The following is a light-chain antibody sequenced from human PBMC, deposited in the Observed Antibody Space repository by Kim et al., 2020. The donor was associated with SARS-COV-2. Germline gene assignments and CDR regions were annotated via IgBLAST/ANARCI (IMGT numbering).Light chain of an antibody. Sequence: DIQMTQSPSSLSASVGDRVTITCRASQGISHDLAWYQQKPGKVPKLLIFAASALHSGVPSRFSGSGSGTDFTLTISSLQPEDVATYYCQKYNGAPGTFGQGTKVDIK. J-gene: IGKJ1*01. V-gene: IGKV1-27*01. CDR2: AAS. CDR3: QKYNGAPGT. CDR1: QGISHD.